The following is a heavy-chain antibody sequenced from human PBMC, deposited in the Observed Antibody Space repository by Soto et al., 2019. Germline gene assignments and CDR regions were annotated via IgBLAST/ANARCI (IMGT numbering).Heavy chain of an antibody. CDR2: INPNSGGT. CDR3: AREGFDEYSSTRNWFDP. D-gene: IGHD6-6*01. V-gene: IGHV1-2*04. Sequence: ASVKVSCKASGYTFTGYYMHWVRQAPGQGLEWMGWINPNSGGTNYAQKFQGWVTMTRDTSISTAYMELSRLRSDDTAVYYCAREGFDEYSSTRNWFDPWGQGTLVT. CDR1: GYTFTGYY. J-gene: IGHJ5*02.